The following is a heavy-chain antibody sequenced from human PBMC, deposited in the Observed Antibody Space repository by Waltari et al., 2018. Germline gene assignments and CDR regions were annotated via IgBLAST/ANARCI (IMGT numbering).Heavy chain of an antibody. J-gene: IGHJ4*02. D-gene: IGHD3-22*01. V-gene: IGHV1-69*13. CDR2: IIPIFGTA. Sequence: QVQLVQSGAEVKKPGSSVKVSCKASGGTFSSYAISWVRQAPGQGLEWMGRIIPIFGTANYAQKFQGRFTITADKSTSTAYMELSSLRSEDTAVYYCARDPDYYDSSGYYFEDYWGQGTLVTVSS. CDR3: ARDPDYYDSSGYYFEDY. CDR1: GGTFSSYA.